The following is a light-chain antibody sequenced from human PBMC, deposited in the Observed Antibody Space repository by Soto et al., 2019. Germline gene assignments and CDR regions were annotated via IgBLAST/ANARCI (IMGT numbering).Light chain of an antibody. CDR1: QSVTSSY. CDR3: QQYGSSPRS. V-gene: IGKV3-20*01. CDR2: GAS. Sequence: EIVLTQSPGTLSLSPGERATLSCRASQSVTSSYLAWYQQKPGQAPRLLIYGASNRAAGAPDRFSGGGSGTDFTLTISRLEPEDFAVYFCQQYGSSPRSFGQGTKLEIK. J-gene: IGKJ2*01.